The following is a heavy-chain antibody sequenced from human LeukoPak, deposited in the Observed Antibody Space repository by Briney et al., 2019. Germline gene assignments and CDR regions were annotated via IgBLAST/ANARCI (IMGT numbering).Heavy chain of an antibody. CDR1: GFTFDDYA. CDR2: ISWNSGSI. V-gene: IGHV3-9*01. CDR3: ARAEVPAAIKSGAFDI. D-gene: IGHD2-2*01. J-gene: IGHJ3*02. Sequence: GGSLRLSCAASGFTFDDYAMHWVRQAPGKGLEWVSGISWNSGSIGYADSVKGRFTISRDNSKNTLYLQMNSLRAEDTAVYYCARAEVPAAIKSGAFDIWGQGIMVTVSS.